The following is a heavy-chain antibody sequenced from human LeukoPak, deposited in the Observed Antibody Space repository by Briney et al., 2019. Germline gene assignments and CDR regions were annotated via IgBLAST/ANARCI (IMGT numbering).Heavy chain of an antibody. CDR3: ARGGVSWWPGPRVTIDFDY. D-gene: IGHD2-21*01. Sequence: ASVKVSCKASGYTFTSYDINWVRQATGQGLEWMGWMNPNSGNTGYAQKFQGRVTITRNTSISTAYMELSSLRSEDTAVYYCARGGVSWWPGPRVTIDFDYWGQGTLDTVSS. CDR1: GYTFTSYD. CDR2: MNPNSGNT. J-gene: IGHJ4*02. V-gene: IGHV1-8*03.